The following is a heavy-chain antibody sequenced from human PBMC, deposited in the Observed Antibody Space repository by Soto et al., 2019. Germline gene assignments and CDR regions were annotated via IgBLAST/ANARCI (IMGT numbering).Heavy chain of an antibody. CDR2: INPSGGST. Sequence: ASVKVSCKASGYTFTSYYMHWVRQAPGQGLEWMGIINPSGGSTSYAQKFQGRVTMTRDTSTSTVYMELSSLRSEDTAVYYCARGSVTIFGVVIPPSPRWFDPWGQGTLVTV. CDR3: ARGSVTIFGVVIPPSPRWFDP. CDR1: GYTFTSYY. D-gene: IGHD3-3*01. J-gene: IGHJ5*02. V-gene: IGHV1-46*01.